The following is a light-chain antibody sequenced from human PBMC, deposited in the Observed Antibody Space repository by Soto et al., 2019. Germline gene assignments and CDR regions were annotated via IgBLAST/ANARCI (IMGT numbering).Light chain of an antibody. CDR1: QSVSGW. CDR2: KAS. V-gene: IGKV1-5*03. J-gene: IGKJ1*01. CDR3: QQYNSYSLT. Sequence: TQSPGTLSASVGDRVTITCRASQSVSGWLGWYQQKPGKAPKLLIYKASSLESGVPSRFSGSGSGTEFTLTISSLQPDDFATYYCQQYNSYSLTFGQGTKV.